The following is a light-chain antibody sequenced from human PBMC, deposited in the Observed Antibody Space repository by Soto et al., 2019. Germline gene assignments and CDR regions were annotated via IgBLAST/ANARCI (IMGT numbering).Light chain of an antibody. CDR1: RDLSGW. CDR3: QQRNSYPIT. Sequence: GARDPITCRASRDLSGWLAWYQQKPGKAPKLLISAASSLQSGVPSRFSGSGSGTEFTLTISSLQPEDFATYYCQQRNSYPITFGQGTRLEIK. J-gene: IGKJ5*01. V-gene: IGKV1-9*01. CDR2: AAS.